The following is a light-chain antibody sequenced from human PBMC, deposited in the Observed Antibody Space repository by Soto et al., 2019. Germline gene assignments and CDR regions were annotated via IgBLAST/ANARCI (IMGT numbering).Light chain of an antibody. CDR1: QTITYNF. Sequence: IVLTQSPGTLSLSPGEVATLSCGASQTITYNFLAWYQKKPGLAPRLLVYDASNRATGIPDRFSGSGSGTDFTLPISTLEPEDFAVYYCQHYGESSSTFGGGTRVEI. CDR2: DAS. J-gene: IGKJ4*01. CDR3: QHYGESSST. V-gene: IGKV3D-20*01.